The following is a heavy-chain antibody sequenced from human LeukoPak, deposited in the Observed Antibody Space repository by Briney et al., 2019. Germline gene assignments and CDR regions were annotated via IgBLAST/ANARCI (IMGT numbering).Heavy chain of an antibody. D-gene: IGHD1-7*01. CDR3: AKDERNWNYNLASQTYD. Sequence: GGSLRLSCEASGFKFFTFAMHWVRRAPGKGLEWVAIISYDGSNKYYGDSVKGRFTISRDNSKNTLYLQMSSLRAEDTAVYYCAKDERNWNYNLASQTYDWGQGTLVTVSS. CDR2: ISYDGSNK. CDR1: GFKFFTFA. V-gene: IGHV3-30*07. J-gene: IGHJ4*02.